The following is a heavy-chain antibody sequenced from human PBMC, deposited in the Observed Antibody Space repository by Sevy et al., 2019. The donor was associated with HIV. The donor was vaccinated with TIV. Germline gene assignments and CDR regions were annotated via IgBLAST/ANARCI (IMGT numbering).Heavy chain of an antibody. Sequence: GGSLRLSCAASGFTSSSYAMSWVRQAPGKGLEWVSAISGSGGSTYYADSVKGRFTISRDNSKNTLYLQMNSLRAEDTAVYYCAKDEAYSSSWYPDLGDYWGQGTLVTVSS. J-gene: IGHJ4*02. CDR1: GFTSSSYA. CDR2: ISGSGGST. V-gene: IGHV3-23*01. D-gene: IGHD6-13*01. CDR3: AKDEAYSSSWYPDLGDY.